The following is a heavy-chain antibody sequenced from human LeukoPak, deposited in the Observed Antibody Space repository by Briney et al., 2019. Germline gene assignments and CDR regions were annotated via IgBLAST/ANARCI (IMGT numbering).Heavy chain of an antibody. V-gene: IGHV1-18*01. D-gene: IGHD6-6*01. CDR1: GYTFTSYG. Sequence: ASVKVSCKASGYTFTSYGISWVRQAPGQGLEWMGWISAYNGNTNYAQKLQGRVTVTTDTSTSTAYMELRSLRSDDTAVYYCARVRIAARQWMEDYYMDVWGKGTTVTVSS. J-gene: IGHJ6*03. CDR3: ARVRIAARQWMEDYYMDV. CDR2: ISAYNGNT.